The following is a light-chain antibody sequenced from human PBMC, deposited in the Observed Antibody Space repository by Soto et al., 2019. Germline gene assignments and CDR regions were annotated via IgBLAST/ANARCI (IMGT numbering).Light chain of an antibody. V-gene: IGKV3-15*01. Sequence: EIVMTQSPVTLSVSPGEGATLSCRASQSISSSLDWYQQKPGQPPKLLIFGASTRATGIPARFSGSGSGTAFTLTIARLQSEDSAIYYCQQYGTWPPKLLTFGGGTKVEI. CDR3: QQYGTWPPKLLT. CDR2: GAS. J-gene: IGKJ4*01. CDR1: QSISSS.